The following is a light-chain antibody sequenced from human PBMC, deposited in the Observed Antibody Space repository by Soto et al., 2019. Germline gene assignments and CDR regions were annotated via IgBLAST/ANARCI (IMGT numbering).Light chain of an antibody. J-gene: IGKJ2*01. CDR3: HQYDNLPPMYA. V-gene: IGKV1-33*01. Sequence: DLPMTQSPSSLSASVGDRVTITCQASQDISNYLNWHQQKPGKAPKLLIYDASNLETGVPSRFIGSGSGTDFTFTISCLQTEDIATYYCHQYDNLPPMYAFGQGTKLEIK. CDR1: QDISNY. CDR2: DAS.